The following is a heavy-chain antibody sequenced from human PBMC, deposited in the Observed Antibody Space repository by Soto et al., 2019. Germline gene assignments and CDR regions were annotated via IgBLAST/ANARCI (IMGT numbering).Heavy chain of an antibody. V-gene: IGHV1-69*13. Sequence: GASVKVSCKASGYTFTSYGISWVRQAPGQGLEWMGGIIPIFGTANYAQKFQGRVTITADESTSTAYMELSSLRSEDTAVYYCARGYDYVSGTYVYYYHGLDVWGQGTTVTVSS. J-gene: IGHJ6*02. CDR3: ARGYDYVSGTYVYYYHGLDV. D-gene: IGHD3-10*01. CDR2: IIPIFGTA. CDR1: GYTFTSYG.